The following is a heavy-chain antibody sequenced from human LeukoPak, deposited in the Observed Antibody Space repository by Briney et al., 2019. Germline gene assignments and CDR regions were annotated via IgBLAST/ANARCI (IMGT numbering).Heavy chain of an antibody. J-gene: IGHJ3*02. Sequence: SETLSLTCTVSGGSISSSSYYWGWIRQPPGKGLEWIGSIYYSGSTNYNPSLKSRVTISVDTSKNQFSLKLSSVTAADTAVYYCARGLDYDFWSGYYAFDIWGQGTMVTVSS. V-gene: IGHV4-39*07. CDR2: IYYSGST. CDR1: GGSISSSSYY. D-gene: IGHD3-3*01. CDR3: ARGLDYDFWSGYYAFDI.